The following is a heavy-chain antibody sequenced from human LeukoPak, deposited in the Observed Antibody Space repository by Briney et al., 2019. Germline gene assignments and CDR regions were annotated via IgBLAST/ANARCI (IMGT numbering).Heavy chain of an antibody. Sequence: PSETLSLTCTAGGTMITSAFYWGWIRESPGKGLEWIGNVHVSGGTYYNPSHKGRVTISLDTSKNQFSLKLTAVTAADTAIYYCARDRADSGGNGFDYWGQGTLVTVSS. CDR2: VHVSGGT. CDR1: GGTMITSAFY. J-gene: IGHJ4*02. CDR3: ARDRADSGGNGFDY. V-gene: IGHV4-39*07. D-gene: IGHD4-23*01.